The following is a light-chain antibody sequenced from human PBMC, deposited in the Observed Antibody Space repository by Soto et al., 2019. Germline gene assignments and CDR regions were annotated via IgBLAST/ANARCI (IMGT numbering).Light chain of an antibody. V-gene: IGLV1-40*01. CDR3: PSYDSSLSGYV. CDR1: SSNIGAGYA. J-gene: IGLJ1*01. CDR2: GNS. Sequence: QSVLTQPPSVSGAPGQRVTISCTGSSSNIGAGYAVHWYQQLPGTAPKLLIYGNSNRPSGVPDRFSGSKSGTSAALAITGLKVEDWDYYYFPSYDSSLSGYVFGTGTKVTVL.